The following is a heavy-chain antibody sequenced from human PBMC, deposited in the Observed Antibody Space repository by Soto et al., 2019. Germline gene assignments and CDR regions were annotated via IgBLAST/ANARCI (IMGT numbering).Heavy chain of an antibody. D-gene: IGHD3-3*01. V-gene: IGHV1-8*01. CDR2: MKPNSGNT. Sequence: ASVKVSCKASGYTSTRYDINWVRQATGHGLEWMGWMKPNSGNTGYAQKFQGRVTMTRNTSISTVYMELSSLRSEDTAVYYCVSLGNFDFWSGYPDYYGMDVWGQGTTVTVS. J-gene: IGHJ6*02. CDR3: VSLGNFDFWSGYPDYYGMDV. CDR1: GYTSTRYD.